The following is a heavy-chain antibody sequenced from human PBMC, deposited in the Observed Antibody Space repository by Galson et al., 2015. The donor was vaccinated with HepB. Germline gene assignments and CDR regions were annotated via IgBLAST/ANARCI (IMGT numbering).Heavy chain of an antibody. D-gene: IGHD6-13*01. CDR2: IDPEDGET. V-gene: IGHV1-69-2*01. CDR1: GYTFTDYY. J-gene: IGHJ4*02. CDR3: TTLFIAGSVNFDY. Sequence: VKVSCKVSGYTFTDYYMYWVRRAPGKGLEYMGLIDPEDGETRYAEKFQGTVTFTADTSTDTVYLELSSLRSEDTAVYYCTTLFIAGSVNFDYWGQGTLVTVSS.